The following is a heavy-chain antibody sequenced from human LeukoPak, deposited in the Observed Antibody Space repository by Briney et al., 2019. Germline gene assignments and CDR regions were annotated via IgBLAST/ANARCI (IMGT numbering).Heavy chain of an antibody. J-gene: IGHJ3*02. D-gene: IGHD5-12*01. CDR2: INPSGTST. CDR3: ARVLRLRGAFDI. Sequence: ASVKVSCKASGYTFTSYGISWVRQAPGQGLEWMGIINPSGTSTTYAQKFQGRVTMTRDTSTSTDFMELSSLRPEDTAVYYCARVLRLRGAFDIWGQGTMVTVSS. CDR1: GYTFTSYG. V-gene: IGHV1-46*01.